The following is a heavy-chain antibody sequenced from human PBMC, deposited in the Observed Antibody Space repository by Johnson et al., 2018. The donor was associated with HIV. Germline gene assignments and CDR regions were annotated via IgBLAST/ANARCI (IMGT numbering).Heavy chain of an antibody. CDR1: GFTFDDHG. V-gene: IGHV3-20*04. Sequence: VQLVESGGGVVRPGGSLRLSCAASGFTFDDHGMSWVRQGPGQGLEWVSGINWIGGSTGYADSVKGRLTISRDNAKNSLYLQMNSLRAEDTAVYYCAKDEEGYCSGGSCYANAFDIWGQGTMVTVSS. CDR2: INWIGGST. D-gene: IGHD2-15*01. J-gene: IGHJ3*02. CDR3: AKDEEGYCSGGSCYANAFDI.